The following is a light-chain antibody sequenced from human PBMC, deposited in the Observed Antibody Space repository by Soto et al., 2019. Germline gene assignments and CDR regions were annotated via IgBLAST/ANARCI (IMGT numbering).Light chain of an antibody. CDR3: QQSYLTPYT. CDR2: AAS. J-gene: IGKJ2*01. CDR1: QSISVH. V-gene: IGKV1-39*01. Sequence: DIQMTQSPSSLSASVGDTVTITCRASQSISVHLNWYQQKPGKVPKLLIYAASNLQSGVPSRFSGSGSETDFALTISRLQPEDFPTYYCQQSYLTPYTFGQGTKLEIK.